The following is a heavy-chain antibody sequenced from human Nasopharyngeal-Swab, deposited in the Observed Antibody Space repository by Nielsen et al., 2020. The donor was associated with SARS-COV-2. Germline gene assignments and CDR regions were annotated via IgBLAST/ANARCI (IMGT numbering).Heavy chain of an antibody. J-gene: IGHJ4*02. CDR3: ARNPGAFFDY. CDR2: ISGSGGST. Sequence: VRQAPGKGLEWVSAISGSGGSTYYADSVKGRFTISRDNSKNTLYLQMNSLRAEDTAVYYCARNPGAFFDYWGQGTLVTVYS. D-gene: IGHD1-26*01. V-gene: IGHV3-23*01.